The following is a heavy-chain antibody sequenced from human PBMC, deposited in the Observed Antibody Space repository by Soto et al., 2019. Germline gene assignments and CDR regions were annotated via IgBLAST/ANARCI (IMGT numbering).Heavy chain of an antibody. J-gene: IGHJ4*02. CDR3: ARRKERSGPHYFDY. Sequence: GASVKVSCKASGYTFTTYDISWVRQATGQGLEWMGWMNPYSGNTGYAQKFQGRVTVTSNTSISTVYMELSGLRPDDTAVYYCARRKERSGPHYFDYWGQGSQVTVS. CDR2: MNPYSGNT. CDR1: GYTFTTYD. D-gene: IGHD6-25*01. V-gene: IGHV1-8*01.